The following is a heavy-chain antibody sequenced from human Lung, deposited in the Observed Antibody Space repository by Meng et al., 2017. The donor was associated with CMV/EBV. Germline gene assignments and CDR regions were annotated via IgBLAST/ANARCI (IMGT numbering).Heavy chain of an antibody. J-gene: IGHJ6*02. CDR2: IIPNLGIA. D-gene: IGHD2-2*01. V-gene: IGHV1-69*02. CDR1: GGTFSSYT. CDR3: AINIVVVPAADFHYYYYGMDV. Sequence: SVKVSCKASGGTFSSYTISWVRQAPGQGLEWMGRIIPNLGIANYAQKFQGRVTITAGKSTSTAYMELSSLRSEDTAVYYCAINIVVVPAADFHYYYYGMDVWGQGTTVTVSS.